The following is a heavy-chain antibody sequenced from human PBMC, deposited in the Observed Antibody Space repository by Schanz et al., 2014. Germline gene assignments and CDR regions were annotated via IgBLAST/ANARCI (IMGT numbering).Heavy chain of an antibody. Sequence: QVQLVQSGAEAKKPGASVRVSCKVSGYAFTTYGISWVRQAPGQVPDFMVWISTFRNEDTNSAQRFQGRLTMTTDTSTSTAYMELRSLRSDDTAVYYCARGFDFWDTWGQGTLVIVSS. D-gene: IGHD3-3*01. CDR3: ARGFDFWDT. CDR1: GYAFTTYG. CDR2: ISTFRNEDT. V-gene: IGHV1-18*01. J-gene: IGHJ4*02.